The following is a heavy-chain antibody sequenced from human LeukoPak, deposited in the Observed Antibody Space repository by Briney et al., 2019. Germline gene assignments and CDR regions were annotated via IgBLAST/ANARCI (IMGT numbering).Heavy chain of an antibody. J-gene: IGHJ6*02. CDR2: ISWDGGST. Sequence: GGSLRLSCAASGFTFDDYTMHWVRQAPGKGPEWVSLISWDGGSTYYADSVKGRFTISRDNAKNSLYLQMNSLRADETAVYYCARLRPYSSSWYAYYGMDVWGQGTTVTVSS. D-gene: IGHD6-13*01. V-gene: IGHV3-43*01. CDR3: ARLRPYSSSWYAYYGMDV. CDR1: GFTFDDYT.